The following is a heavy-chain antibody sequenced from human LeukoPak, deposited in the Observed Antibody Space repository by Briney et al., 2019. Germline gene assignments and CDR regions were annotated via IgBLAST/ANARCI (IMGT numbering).Heavy chain of an antibody. CDR2: IYYNGST. CDR1: GGSISSYY. J-gene: IGHJ6*03. CDR3: GRTEESGYSYRYFGYYYYMDV. Sequence: SETLSLTCTVSGGSISSYYWSWIRQPPGKGLEWIGYIYYNGSTNYNPSLKSRVTISVDTSKNQFSLKLSSVTAADTAVYYCGRTEESGYSYRYFGYYYYMDVWGKGTTVTVSS. V-gene: IGHV4-59*01. D-gene: IGHD5-18*01.